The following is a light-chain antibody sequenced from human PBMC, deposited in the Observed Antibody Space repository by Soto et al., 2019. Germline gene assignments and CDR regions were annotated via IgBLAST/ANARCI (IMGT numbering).Light chain of an antibody. V-gene: IGLV2-14*01. Sequence: QSALTQPGCVSGSPGQSITIACTGTSSDVGGYNYVSWYQQHPGKAPKLMIFDVSNRPSGVSNRFSGSKSGSTADLSISGRQAEDEADYYCSSYTSSSNPVVLGGGTHHPVL. J-gene: IGLJ2*01. CDR2: DVS. CDR1: SSDVGGYNY. CDR3: SSYTSSSNPVV.